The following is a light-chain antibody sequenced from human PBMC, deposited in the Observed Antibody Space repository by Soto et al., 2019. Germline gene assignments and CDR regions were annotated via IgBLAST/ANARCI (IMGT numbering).Light chain of an antibody. CDR1: SSDVGAFHF. Sequence: ALTQPASVSGSPGQSITISCTGTSSDVGAFHFVTWYQQHPGKAPKLIICNVSERPSGVSTRFSGSKSGNTASLTIAGLQAEDEADYYCNSYTTRRTYVFGSGTKVTVL. CDR2: NVS. J-gene: IGLJ1*01. V-gene: IGLV2-14*01. CDR3: NSYTTRRTYV.